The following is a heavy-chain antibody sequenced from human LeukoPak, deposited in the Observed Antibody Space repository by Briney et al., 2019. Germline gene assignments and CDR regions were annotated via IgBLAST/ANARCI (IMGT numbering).Heavy chain of an antibody. CDR3: ARDLWGTSGYRFDY. Sequence: PGGSLRLSCAASGFTFSNHWMSWVRQAPGKGLEWVANIREDGSEKYYVDSVKGRFTISRDNAKTSLYLQMDSLRDEDTAVYYCARDLWGTSGYRFDYWGQGTLATVSS. D-gene: IGHD3-22*01. CDR2: IREDGSEK. V-gene: IGHV3-7*01. J-gene: IGHJ4*02. CDR1: GFTFSNHW.